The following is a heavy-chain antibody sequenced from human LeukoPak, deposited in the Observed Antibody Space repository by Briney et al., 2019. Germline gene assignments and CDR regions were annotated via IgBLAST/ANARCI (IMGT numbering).Heavy chain of an antibody. J-gene: IGHJ3*02. V-gene: IGHV1-69*05. CDR1: GGPFSSYA. Sequence: SVKVSCKASGGPFSSYAISWVRQAPGQGLEWMGGIIPIFGTANYAQKFQGRVTITTDESTSTAYMELSSLRSEDTAVYYCAREGYCSSTSCYFDAFDIWGQGTMVTVSS. CDR3: AREGYCSSTSCYFDAFDI. CDR2: IIPIFGTA. D-gene: IGHD2-2*01.